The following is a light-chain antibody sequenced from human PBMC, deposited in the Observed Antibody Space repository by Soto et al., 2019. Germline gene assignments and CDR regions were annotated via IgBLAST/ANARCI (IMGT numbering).Light chain of an antibody. J-gene: IGLJ2*01. CDR3: AAWDDSLKSRL. V-gene: IGLV1-44*01. CDR1: SSNVGSNS. CDR2: NSD. Sequence: QSVLTQPPSASGTPGQRVTISCSGTSSNVGSNSVSWYHHLPGTAPKLLIYNSDQRPSGVPDRFSGSKSDTSASLAISGLKSEDGADYSCAAWDDSLKSRLLGGGTRLPAL.